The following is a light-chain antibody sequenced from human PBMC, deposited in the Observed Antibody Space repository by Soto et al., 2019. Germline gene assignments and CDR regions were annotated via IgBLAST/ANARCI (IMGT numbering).Light chain of an antibody. CDR1: SSNIGAGYD. CDR2: GNS. V-gene: IGLV1-40*01. CDR3: SSYTSSSTLLYV. J-gene: IGLJ1*01. Sequence: QSVLTQPPSVSGAPGQRVTISCTGSSSNIGAGYDVHWYQQLPGTAPKLLIYGNSNRPSGVPDRFSGSKSGTSASLAITGLRAEDEADYYCSSYTSSSTLLYVFGTGTKLTVL.